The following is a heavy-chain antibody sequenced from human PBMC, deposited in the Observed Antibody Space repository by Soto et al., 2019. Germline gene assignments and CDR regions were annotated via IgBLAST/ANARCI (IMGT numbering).Heavy chain of an antibody. D-gene: IGHD2-15*01. CDR2: IYYSGST. CDR3: ARYCSGGSCYNYYGMDV. V-gene: IGHV4-30-4*01. CDR1: GGSISSGDYY. Sequence: SETLSLTCTVSGGSISSGDYYWSWIRQPPGKGLEWIGYIYYSGSTYYNPSLKSRVTISVDTSKNQFSLKLSSVTATDTAVYYCARYCSGGSCYNYYGMDVWGQGTTVTVSS. J-gene: IGHJ6*02.